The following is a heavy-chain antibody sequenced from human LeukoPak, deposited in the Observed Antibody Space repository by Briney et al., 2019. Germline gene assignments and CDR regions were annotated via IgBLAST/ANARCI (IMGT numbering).Heavy chain of an antibody. V-gene: IGHV3-21*01. Sequence: GGSLRLSCAASGFTFSSYSMNWVRQAPGKGLEWVSSISSSSSYIYYADSVKGRFTISRDNAKNSLYLQMNSLRAEDTAMYYCARDRDYSNYHKYGMDVWGQGTTVTVSS. CDR1: GFTFSSYS. D-gene: IGHD4-11*01. J-gene: IGHJ6*02. CDR2: ISSSSSYI. CDR3: ARDRDYSNYHKYGMDV.